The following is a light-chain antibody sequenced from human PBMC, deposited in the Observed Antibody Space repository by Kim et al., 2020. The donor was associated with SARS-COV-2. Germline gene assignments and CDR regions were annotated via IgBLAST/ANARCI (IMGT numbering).Light chain of an antibody. CDR2: GAS. V-gene: IGKV3-20*01. CDR1: KSVSSSY. J-gene: IGKJ2*01. Sequence: LSPRERHTPSVRAGKSVSSSYLAWYQQKPGQAPRLLIYGASSRATGIPARFSGSGSGTDFTLTISRLEPEDFAVYYCQQYGSSPHTFGQGTKLEI. CDR3: QQYGSSPHT.